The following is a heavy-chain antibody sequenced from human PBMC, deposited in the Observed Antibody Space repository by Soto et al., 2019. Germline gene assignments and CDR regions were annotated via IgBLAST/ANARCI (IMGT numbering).Heavy chain of an antibody. D-gene: IGHD3-9*01. V-gene: IGHV3-48*01. Sequence: PGGSLRLSCAASGFTVSNDYMSWVRQAPGKGLEWVSYISTSSRTIYYADSVKGRFTISRDNAKNSLYLQMNSLRAEDTAVYYCAKELRYFDGTGYWGQGTLVTVSS. J-gene: IGHJ4*02. CDR2: ISTSSRTI. CDR1: GFTVSNDY. CDR3: AKELRYFDGTGY.